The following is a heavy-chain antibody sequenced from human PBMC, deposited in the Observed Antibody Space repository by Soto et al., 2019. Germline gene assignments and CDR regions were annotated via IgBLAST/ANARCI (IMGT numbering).Heavy chain of an antibody. Sequence: PGGSLRLSCAASGFTFSSYWMHWVRQAPGKGLVWVSRINSDGSSTSYADSVKGRFTISRDNAKNTLYLQMNSLRAEDTAVYYCAREYKGDSGYEAPACFDYWGQGTLVTVSS. V-gene: IGHV3-74*01. CDR1: GFTFSSYW. J-gene: IGHJ4*02. D-gene: IGHD5-12*01. CDR3: AREYKGDSGYEAPACFDY. CDR2: INSDGSST.